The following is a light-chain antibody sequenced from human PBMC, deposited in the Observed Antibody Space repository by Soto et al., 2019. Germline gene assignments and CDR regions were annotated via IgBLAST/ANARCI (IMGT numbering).Light chain of an antibody. CDR2: RNN. CDR3: AAWDDSLSGLYV. CDR1: SSNIGSKS. Sequence: QSVLTQPPSASGTPGQRVTISCSGSSSNIGSKSVHWYQQLPRTAPKLLIYRNNQRPSGVPDRFSGSKSGTSASLAISGLRSEDEADYYCAAWDDSLSGLYVFGTGTKLTVL. J-gene: IGLJ1*01. V-gene: IGLV1-47*01.